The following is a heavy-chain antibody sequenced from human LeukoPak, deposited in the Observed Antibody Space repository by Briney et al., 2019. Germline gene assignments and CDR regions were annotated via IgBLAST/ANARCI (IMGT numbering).Heavy chain of an antibody. J-gene: IGHJ6*03. CDR1: GGSLSSSNYY. V-gene: IGHV4-39*01. CDR3: ARGRRDGYTLYYMDV. Sequence: PSETLSLTCTVSGGSLSSSNYYWGWIRQPPGKGLEWIGSIYYSGSTYYNPSPKSRVTISVDTSKNQFSLKLNSVTAADTAVYYCARGRRDGYTLYYMDVWGKGTTVTISS. D-gene: IGHD5-24*01. CDR2: IYYSGST.